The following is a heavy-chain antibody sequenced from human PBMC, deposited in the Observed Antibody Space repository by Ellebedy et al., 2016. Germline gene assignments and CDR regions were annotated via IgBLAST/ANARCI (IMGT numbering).Heavy chain of an antibody. CDR1: GFTFSSYG. Sequence: GGSLRLSCAASGFTFSSYGMHWVRQAPGKGLEWVAVIWYDGSNKYYADSVKGRFTISRDNSKNTLYLQMNSLRAEDTAVYYCARDRGGWDAFDIWGQGTMVTVSS. J-gene: IGHJ3*02. CDR3: ARDRGGWDAFDI. V-gene: IGHV3-33*01. D-gene: IGHD6-19*01. CDR2: IWYDGSNK.